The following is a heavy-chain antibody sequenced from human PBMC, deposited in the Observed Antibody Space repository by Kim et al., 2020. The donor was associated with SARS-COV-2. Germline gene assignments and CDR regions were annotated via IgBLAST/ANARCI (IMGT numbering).Heavy chain of an antibody. CDR3: VRGQWLGGDYFFAY. V-gene: IGHV3-9*01. Sequence: YADSVKGRFTVSRDSGNNSLYLQMDNLRPEDTALYSCVRGQWLGGDYFFAYWGQGTLVTVSS. J-gene: IGHJ4*02. D-gene: IGHD6-19*01.